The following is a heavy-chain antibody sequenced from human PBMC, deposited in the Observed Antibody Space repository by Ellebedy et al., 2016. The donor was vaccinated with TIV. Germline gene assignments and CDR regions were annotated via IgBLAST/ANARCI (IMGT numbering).Heavy chain of an antibody. CDR1: GYTFTSYY. J-gene: IGHJ4*02. CDR2: INPRGGST. D-gene: IGHD3-10*01. Sequence: AASVKVSCKASGYTFTSYYIHWVRQAPGQGLEWMGIINPRGGSTSYTQKFQGRVTMTRDTSTSTVYMELGSLRTEDTAVYYCARLGGSGSYWWYFDYWGQGTLVTVSS. V-gene: IGHV1-46*01. CDR3: ARLGGSGSYWWYFDY.